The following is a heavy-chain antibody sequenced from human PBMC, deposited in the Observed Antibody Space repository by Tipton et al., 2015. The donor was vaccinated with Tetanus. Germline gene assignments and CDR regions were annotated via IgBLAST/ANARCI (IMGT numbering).Heavy chain of an antibody. D-gene: IGHD2-8*02. J-gene: IGHJ1*01. CDR1: GDSMTRYY. Sequence: TLSLTCTVSGDSMTRYYWSWIRQPPGKGLEWISYIFVSGSTNYNPALKSRVTISMDTSKNQISLKITSVTAADTAVYYCAGVTAQRTELYFEHWGQGTQVTVSS. CDR2: IFVSGST. CDR3: AGVTAQRTELYFEH. V-gene: IGHV4-59*01.